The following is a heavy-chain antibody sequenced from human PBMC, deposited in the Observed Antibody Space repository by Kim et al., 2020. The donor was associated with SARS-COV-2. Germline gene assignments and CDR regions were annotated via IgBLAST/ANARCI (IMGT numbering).Heavy chain of an antibody. D-gene: IGHD3-22*01. Sequence: SLKRRVTISVDTSKNQFSLKLSSVTAADTAVYYCARDYYDSSGYSRIFDYWGQGTLVTVSS. J-gene: IGHJ4*02. V-gene: IGHV4-59*01. CDR3: ARDYYDSSGYSRIFDY.